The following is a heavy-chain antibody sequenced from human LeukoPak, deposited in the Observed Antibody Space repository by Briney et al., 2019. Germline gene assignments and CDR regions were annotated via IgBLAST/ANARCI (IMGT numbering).Heavy chain of an antibody. CDR2: INHSGST. CDR3: AREGSMATSEFDY. Sequence: PSETLSLTCAVYGGSFSGYYWSWIRQPPGKGREWIGEINHSGSTNYNPSLKSRVTISVDTSKNQFSLKLSSVTAADTAVYYCAREGSMATSEFDYWGQGTLVTVSS. D-gene: IGHD5-12*01. V-gene: IGHV4-34*01. J-gene: IGHJ4*02. CDR1: GGSFSGYY.